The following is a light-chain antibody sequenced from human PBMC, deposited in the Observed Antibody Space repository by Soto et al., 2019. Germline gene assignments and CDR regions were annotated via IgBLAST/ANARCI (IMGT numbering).Light chain of an antibody. CDR2: DVN. V-gene: IGLV2-14*01. J-gene: IGLJ3*02. CDR3: TSYTTGSTRV. Sequence: QSALTQPASVSGSPGQSITISCTGTISDIGGYNFISWYQHHPGKAPKLVIYDVNNRPSGISYRFSGSKSGNTASLTISGLQAEDEADYYCTSYTTGSTRVFGGGTKLTVL. CDR1: ISDIGGYNF.